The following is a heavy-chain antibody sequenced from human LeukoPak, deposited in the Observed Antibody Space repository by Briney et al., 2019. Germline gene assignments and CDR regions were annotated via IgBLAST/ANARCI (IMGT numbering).Heavy chain of an antibody. J-gene: IGHJ2*01. CDR2: ISSSGSGGNT. Sequence: GGSLRLSCVASGVTLSNYAMSWARQAPGEGLEWVSGISSSGSGGNTYYADSVKGRFTISRDSSRNTLFLHMNTLRAEDTAIYYCAKDRTVGASYWYFDLWGRGTLVTVSS. D-gene: IGHD1-26*01. CDR1: GVTLSNYA. CDR3: AKDRTVGASYWYFDL. V-gene: IGHV3-23*01.